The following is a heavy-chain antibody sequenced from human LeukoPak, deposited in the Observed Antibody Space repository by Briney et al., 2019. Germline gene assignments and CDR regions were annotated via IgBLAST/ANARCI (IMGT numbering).Heavy chain of an antibody. Sequence: SETLSLTCAVYGGSFSGYYWSWIRQPPGKGLEWIGYIYYSGSTNYNPSLKSRVTISVDTSKNQFSLKVSSVTAADTAVYYCAIGPVEMATTWGQGTLVTVSS. CDR3: AIGPVEMATT. CDR1: GGSFSGYY. D-gene: IGHD5-24*01. CDR2: IYYSGST. J-gene: IGHJ5*02. V-gene: IGHV4-59*12.